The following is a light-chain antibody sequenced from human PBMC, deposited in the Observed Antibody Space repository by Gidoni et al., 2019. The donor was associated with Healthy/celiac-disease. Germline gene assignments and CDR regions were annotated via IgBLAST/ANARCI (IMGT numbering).Light chain of an antibody. Sequence: DIVLTQSPRTLSLSPGERATLSCRASQSVSSSYLAWYQQKPGQAPRLLIYGASSRATGIPDRFSGSGSGTDFTLTISRLEPEDFAVYYCQQYGSSPGTFGGGTKVEIK. CDR3: QQYGSSPGT. V-gene: IGKV3-20*01. CDR2: GAS. J-gene: IGKJ4*01. CDR1: QSVSSSY.